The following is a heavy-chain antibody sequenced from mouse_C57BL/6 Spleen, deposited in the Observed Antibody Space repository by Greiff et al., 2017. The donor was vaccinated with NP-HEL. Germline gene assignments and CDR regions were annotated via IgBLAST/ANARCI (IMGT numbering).Heavy chain of an antibody. J-gene: IGHJ2*01. CDR3: SREKFPTGTVYYFDY. CDR2: ISDGGSYT. Sequence: DVQLVESGGGLVKPGGSLKLSCAASGFTFSSYAMSWVRQTPEKRLEWVATISDGGSYTYYPDNVKGRFTFSRDNAKNNLYLQMSHLKSEDAAMYYCSREKFPTGTVYYFDYWGQGTTLTVSS. CDR1: GFTFSSYA. V-gene: IGHV5-4*01. D-gene: IGHD4-1*01.